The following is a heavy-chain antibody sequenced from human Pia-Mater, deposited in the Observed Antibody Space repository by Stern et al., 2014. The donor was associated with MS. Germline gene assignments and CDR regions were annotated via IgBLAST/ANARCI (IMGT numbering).Heavy chain of an antibody. J-gene: IGHJ6*02. V-gene: IGHV3-30*18. CDR2: ISYDGSNK. D-gene: IGHD3-16*01. CDR3: AKDTSPREYFYYGMDV. Sequence: VQLEESGGGVVQPGRSLRLSCAASGFTFSSYGLHWVRQAPGKGLGWGAVISYDGSNKDYGYSVKGRFTISRDNSKNTVYLQINSLRAEDTAVYYCAKDTSPREYFYYGMDVWGQGTTVTVSS. CDR1: GFTFSSYG.